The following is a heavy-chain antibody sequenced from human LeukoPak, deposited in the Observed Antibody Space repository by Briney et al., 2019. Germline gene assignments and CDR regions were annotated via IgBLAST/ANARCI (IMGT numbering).Heavy chain of an antibody. CDR3: AKDRSAYYYDSSGPKDY. Sequence: PGGSLRLSCAASGFTFSSYSMNWVRQAPGKGLEWVSSISSSSSYIYYADSVKGRFTISRDNSKNTLYLQVNSLRAEDTAVYYCAKDRSAYYYDSSGPKDYWGQGTLVTVSS. D-gene: IGHD3-22*01. J-gene: IGHJ4*02. CDR2: ISSSSSYI. CDR1: GFTFSSYS. V-gene: IGHV3-21*01.